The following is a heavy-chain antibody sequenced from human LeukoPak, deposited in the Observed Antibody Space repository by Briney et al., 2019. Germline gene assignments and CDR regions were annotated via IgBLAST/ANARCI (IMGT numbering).Heavy chain of an antibody. V-gene: IGHV4-38-2*02. CDR1: GYSITRGYD. CDR2: MHHSGVT. CDR3: PKSNGYGLIDI. J-gene: IGHJ3*02. Sequence: SETLSLTCSVSGYSITRGYDWGCFRQSLEKALEWIASMHHSGVTYYNPSLKSRVTISLDTSRNQFSLKLNSVTAADTAVYYCPKSNGYGLIDIWGQGTMVTVSS. D-gene: IGHD3-22*01.